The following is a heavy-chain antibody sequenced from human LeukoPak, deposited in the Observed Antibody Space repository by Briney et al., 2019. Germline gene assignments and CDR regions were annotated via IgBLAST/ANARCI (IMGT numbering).Heavy chain of an antibody. D-gene: IGHD1-7*01. J-gene: IGHJ6*03. Sequence: ASVKVSCKASGGTFSSYAISWVRQAPGQGLEWMGGIIPIFGTANYAQKFQGRVTITADESTSTAYMELSSLRSEDTAVYYCARVSGFDGTTSYYYYYMDVWGKGTTVTVSS. CDR2: IIPIFGTA. CDR1: GGTFSSYA. V-gene: IGHV1-69*13. CDR3: ARVSGFDGTTSYYYYYMDV.